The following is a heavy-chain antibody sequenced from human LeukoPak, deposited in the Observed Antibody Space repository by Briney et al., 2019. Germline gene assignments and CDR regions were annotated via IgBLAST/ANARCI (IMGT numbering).Heavy chain of an antibody. V-gene: IGHV3-48*04. CDR2: ISSSSSTL. CDR1: GFAFSSYS. Sequence: PGGSLRLSCAASGFAFSSYSMNWVRQAPGKGLKWVSYISSSSSTLYYADSVKGRFTISRDDAKNTLYLQMNSLRAEDTAVYYCARRFGYSIDYWGQGTLVTASS. J-gene: IGHJ4*02. CDR3: ARRFGYSIDY. D-gene: IGHD5-12*01.